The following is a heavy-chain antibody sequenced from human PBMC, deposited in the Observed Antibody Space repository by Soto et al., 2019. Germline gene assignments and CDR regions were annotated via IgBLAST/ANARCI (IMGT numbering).Heavy chain of an antibody. CDR1: RYIFTSYC. V-gene: IGHV5-51*01. CDR2: IYPGDSDT. Sequence: GESLNISCQGSRYIFTSYCIGSVRLLLGKGLEWMGIIYPGDSDTRSSPSFQGKVTISPDKSITTASLQWSSLKASDTAMYYCARVLAVADETDYWGQGALVTMSS. J-gene: IGHJ4*02. D-gene: IGHD6-19*01. CDR3: ARVLAVADETDY.